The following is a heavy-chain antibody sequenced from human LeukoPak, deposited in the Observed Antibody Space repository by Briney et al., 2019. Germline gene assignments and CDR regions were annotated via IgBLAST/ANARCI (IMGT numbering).Heavy chain of an antibody. Sequence: SETLSLTCTVSGGSISSSSYYWGWIRQPPGKGLEWIGSIYYSGSTYYNPSLKSRVTISVDTSKNQFSLKLSSVTAADTAVYYCARGLQRRREMATRSGYWGQGTLVTVSS. CDR1: GGSISSSSYY. CDR2: IYYSGST. CDR3: ARGLQRRREMATRSGY. J-gene: IGHJ4*02. V-gene: IGHV4-39*01. D-gene: IGHD5-24*01.